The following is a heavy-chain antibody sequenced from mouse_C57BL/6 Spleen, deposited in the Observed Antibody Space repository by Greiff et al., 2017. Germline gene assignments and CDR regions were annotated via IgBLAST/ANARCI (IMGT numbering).Heavy chain of an antibody. CDR2: INPNNGGT. V-gene: IGHV1-26*01. CDR3: AREERLDY. CDR1: GYTFTDYY. Sequence: EVQLQQSGPELVKPGASVKISCKASGYTFTDYYMNWVKQSHGKSLEWIGDINPNNGGTSYNQKFKGKATLTVDKSSSTAYMELRSLTSEDSAVYYCAREERLDYWGQGTTLTVSS. J-gene: IGHJ2*01.